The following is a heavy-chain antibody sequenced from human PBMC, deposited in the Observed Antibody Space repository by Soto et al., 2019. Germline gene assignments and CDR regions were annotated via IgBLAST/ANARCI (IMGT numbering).Heavy chain of an antibody. CDR3: AKGPVPYSSGWLTNPLLDY. Sequence: PGGSLRLSCAASGFTFSSYAMSWVRQAPGKGLEWVSAISGSGGSTYYADSVKGRFTISRDNSKNTLYLQMNSLRAEDTAVYYCAKGPVPYSSGWLTNPLLDYWGQGTLVTVSS. CDR2: ISGSGGST. CDR1: GFTFSSYA. V-gene: IGHV3-23*01. J-gene: IGHJ4*02. D-gene: IGHD6-19*01.